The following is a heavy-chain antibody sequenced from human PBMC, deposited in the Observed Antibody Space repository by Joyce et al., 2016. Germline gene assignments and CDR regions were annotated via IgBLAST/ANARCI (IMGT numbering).Heavy chain of an antibody. CDR2: ISYDGDNK. CDR1: GFTFSSYA. CDR3: AKGRGYDFWSGYNDAFDI. J-gene: IGHJ3*02. D-gene: IGHD3-3*01. Sequence: QVQLVESGGGVVQPGRSLRLSCAASGFTFSSYAMHWVRQAPGKGLEWVAIISYDGDNKHYVDSVKGRFTISRDNSNNTRHLQMNSLRVDDTAVYYCAKGRGYDFWSGYNDAFDIWGQGTMVTVSS. V-gene: IGHV3-30*18.